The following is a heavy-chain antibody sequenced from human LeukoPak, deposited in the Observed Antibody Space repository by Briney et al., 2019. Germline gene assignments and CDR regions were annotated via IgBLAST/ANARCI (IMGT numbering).Heavy chain of an antibody. CDR2: IYSGGST. V-gene: IGHV3-53*01. Sequence: PGGSLRLSCAASGFTVSNSYMSWVRQAPGKGLEWVSVIYSGGSTYYADSVKGRFTISRDNSKNTVYLQMNSLEAEDTAVYYCAKKGGTGWSENWFDAWGQGTLVTVSS. CDR3: AKKGGTGWSENWFDA. CDR1: GFTVSNSY. D-gene: IGHD6-19*01. J-gene: IGHJ5*02.